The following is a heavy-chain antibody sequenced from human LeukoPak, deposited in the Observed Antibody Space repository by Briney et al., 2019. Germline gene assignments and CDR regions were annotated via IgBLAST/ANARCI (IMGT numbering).Heavy chain of an antibody. CDR2: INPNTGGT. V-gene: IGHV1-2*02. D-gene: IGHD3-3*01. J-gene: IGHJ4*02. Sequence: GASVKVSCKASGYTFTGYFIRWVRQAPGQGLEWMGWINPNTGGTKYEQKFQGRVTMTKDTSITTAYMELSRLSSDDTAVYYCARGVTIRNNYWGQGTLVTVSS. CDR1: GYTFTGYF. CDR3: ARGVTIRNNY.